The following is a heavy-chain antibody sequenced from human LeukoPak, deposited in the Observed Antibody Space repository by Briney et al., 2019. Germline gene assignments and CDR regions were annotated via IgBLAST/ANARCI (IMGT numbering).Heavy chain of an antibody. CDR3: AVVAATNWFDP. D-gene: IGHD2-15*01. J-gene: IGHJ5*02. CDR2: VYYSGTT. Sequence: SETLSLTCTVSGGSIRSDNYYWSWIRQPPGKGLEWIGYVYYSGTTYFNPSLKSRTTISVDTSKNQFSLKLSSVTAADTAVYYCAVVAATNWFDPWGQGTLVTVSS. CDR1: GGSIRSDNYY. V-gene: IGHV4-30-4*01.